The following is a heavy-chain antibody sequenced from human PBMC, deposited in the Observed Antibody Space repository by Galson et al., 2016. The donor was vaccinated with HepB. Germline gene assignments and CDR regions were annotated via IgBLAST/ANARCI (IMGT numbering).Heavy chain of an antibody. CDR3: TMISWSTSSGFGF. Sequence: SLRLSCAASGFTFSNYGMSWVRQAPGKGLEWVSAVSGSGDNTYYADSVKGRFTISRDNSSNTVYVQINSLRAEDTAIYYCTMISWSTSSGFGFWGQGTRVTVSS. CDR2: VSGSGDNT. D-gene: IGHD3-22*01. J-gene: IGHJ4*02. CDR1: GFTFSNYG. V-gene: IGHV3-23*01.